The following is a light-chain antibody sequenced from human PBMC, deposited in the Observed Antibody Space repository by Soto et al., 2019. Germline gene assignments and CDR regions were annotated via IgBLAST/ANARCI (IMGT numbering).Light chain of an antibody. CDR2: SNN. CDR1: SSNLGSNT. V-gene: IGLV1-44*01. Sequence: QSVLTQPPSASGTPGQRVTISCSGSSSNLGSNTVNWYQQLPGTAPKLLIYSNNQRHSGVPDRFSGSKSGTSASLAISGLQSEDEADYYCAAWDDSLNGPVFGGGTKVTVL. J-gene: IGLJ2*01. CDR3: AAWDDSLNGPV.